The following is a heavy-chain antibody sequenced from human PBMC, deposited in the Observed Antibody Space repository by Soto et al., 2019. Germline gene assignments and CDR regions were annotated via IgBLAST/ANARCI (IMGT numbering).Heavy chain of an antibody. CDR1: GGTFSSYA. CDR2: IIPIFGTA. D-gene: IGHD3-22*01. J-gene: IGHJ3*02. Sequence: SVKVSCKASGGTFSSYAISWVRQAPGQGLEWMGGIIPIFGTANYAQKFQGRVTITADESTSTAYMELSSLRSEDTAVYYCAREFTLSYDAHVSTQNTDAFDIWGQGTMVTVSS. CDR3: AREFTLSYDAHVSTQNTDAFDI. V-gene: IGHV1-69*13.